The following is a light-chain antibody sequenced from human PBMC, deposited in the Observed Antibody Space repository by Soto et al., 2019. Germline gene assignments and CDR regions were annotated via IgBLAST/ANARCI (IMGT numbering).Light chain of an antibody. CDR3: TSWTTSTTMI. CDR1: RSDIGAYNF. V-gene: IGLV2-14*03. J-gene: IGLJ2*01. CDR2: DVN. Sequence: QAVLTQPASVSGSPGQSITISCTGTRSDIGAYNFVSWYQQHPGEVPKLMLYDVNVRPSGVSNRFSGSKSGNTASLTISGLNAEDEADYYFTSWTTSTTMIFGGGTKLAVL.